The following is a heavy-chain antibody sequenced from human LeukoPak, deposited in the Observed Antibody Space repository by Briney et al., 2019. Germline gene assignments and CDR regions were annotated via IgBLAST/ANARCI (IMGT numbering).Heavy chain of an antibody. CDR1: GGTFSSYA. CDR2: IIPIFGTA. Sequence: SVKVSCKASGGTFSSYAISWVRQAPGQGLEWMGGIIPIFGTANYAQKFQGRVTITADESTSTAYMELSSLRSEDTAVYYCARDYSKLWAFDIWGQGTMVTVSS. V-gene: IGHV1-69*13. D-gene: IGHD4-11*01. J-gene: IGHJ3*02. CDR3: ARDYSKLWAFDI.